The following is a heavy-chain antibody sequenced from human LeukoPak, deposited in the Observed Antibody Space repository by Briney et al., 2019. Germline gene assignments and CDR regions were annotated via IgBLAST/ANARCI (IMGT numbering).Heavy chain of an antibody. CDR1: GFTVSSNY. Sequence: GGSLRLSCAASGFTVSSNYMSWVRQAPGKGLEWVSVIYSGGSTYYTDSVKGRFTISRDNSKNTLYLQMNSLRAEDTAVYYCARDSMIVYAFDIWGQGTMVTVSS. CDR3: ARDSMIVYAFDI. D-gene: IGHD3-22*01. J-gene: IGHJ3*02. V-gene: IGHV3-53*01. CDR2: IYSGGST.